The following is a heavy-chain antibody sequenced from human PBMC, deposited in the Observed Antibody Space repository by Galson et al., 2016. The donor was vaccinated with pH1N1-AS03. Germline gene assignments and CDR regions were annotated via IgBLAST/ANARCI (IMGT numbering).Heavy chain of an antibody. CDR2: VYYNGIT. CDR3: ARGAYDILTGYYNSAPFDY. V-gene: IGHV4-59*01. J-gene: IGHJ4*02. CDR1: GGSTSSYY. Sequence: ETLSLTCAVSGGSTSSYYWSWIRQPPGKGLEWIGYVYYNGITNYNPSLKSRVTISIDTSKNQFSLKLSSLTAADTAVYYCARGAYDILTGYYNSAPFDYWGRGTLITVSS. D-gene: IGHD3-9*01.